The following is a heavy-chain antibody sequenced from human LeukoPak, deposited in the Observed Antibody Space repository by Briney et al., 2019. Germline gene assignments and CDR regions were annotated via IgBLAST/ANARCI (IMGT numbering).Heavy chain of an antibody. Sequence: ASVKVSCKASGGTFSSYAISWVRQAPGQGLEWMGGIIPIFGTANYAQKFQGRVTITADESTSTAYMELSSLRSEDTAVYYCAPATRYFDWLLPLDYWGQGTLVTVSS. D-gene: IGHD3-9*01. CDR2: IIPIFGTA. J-gene: IGHJ4*02. V-gene: IGHV1-69*01. CDR1: GGTFSSYA. CDR3: APATRYFDWLLPLDY.